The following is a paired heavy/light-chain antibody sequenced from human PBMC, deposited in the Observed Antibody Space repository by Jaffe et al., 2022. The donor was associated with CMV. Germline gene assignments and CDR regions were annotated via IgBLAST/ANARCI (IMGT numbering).Light chain of an antibody. V-gene: IGKV1D-8*01. CDR1: QGISSY. J-gene: IGKJ3*01. Sequence: VIWMTQSPSLLSASTGDRVTISCRMSQGISSYLAWYQQKPGKAPELLIYAASTLQSGVPSRFSGSGSGTDFTLTISCLQSEDFATYYCQQYYSFPTFGPGTKVDIK. CDR2: AAS. CDR3: QQYYSFPT.
Heavy chain of an antibody. CDR2: IGTAGDP. CDR1: GFTFSSYD. D-gene: IGHD6-13*01. J-gene: IGHJ2*01. Sequence: EVQLVESGGGLVQPGGSLRLSCAASGFTFSSYDMHWVRQATGKGLEWVSAIGTAGDPYYPGSVKGRFTISRENAKNSLYLQMNSLRAGDTAVYYCARGLSSIAAAAHWYFDLWGRGTLVTVSS. CDR3: ARGLSSIAAAAHWYFDL. V-gene: IGHV3-13*05.